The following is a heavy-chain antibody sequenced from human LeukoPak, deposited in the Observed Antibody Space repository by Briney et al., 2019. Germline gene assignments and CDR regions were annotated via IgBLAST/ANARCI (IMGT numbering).Heavy chain of an antibody. D-gene: IGHD3-10*01. J-gene: IGHJ4*02. CDR2: LRYSGST. Sequence: SETLSLTCAVYGRSFSGYYWSWVRQPPGKGLEWIANLRYSGSTYYNPSLKSRVTLYVDTSKNQLSLKLSSVTAADTAVYYCARRRQGSGETDYWGQGTLVTVSS. CDR1: GRSFSGYY. CDR3: ARRRQGSGETDY. V-gene: IGHV4-34*01.